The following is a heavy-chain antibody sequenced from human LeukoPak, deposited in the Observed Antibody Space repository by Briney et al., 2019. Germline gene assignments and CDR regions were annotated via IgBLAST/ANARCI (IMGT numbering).Heavy chain of an antibody. J-gene: IGHJ5*02. D-gene: IGHD3-3*01. V-gene: IGHV1-2*02. Sequence: ASVKVSCKASGYTFTGYYMHWVRQAPGQGLEWMGWINPNSGGTNYAQKFQGRVTMTRDTSISTAYMELGRLRSDDTAVYYCARALGNGDFWSGYYHWFDPWGQGTLVTVSS. CDR2: INPNSGGT. CDR3: ARALGNGDFWSGYYHWFDP. CDR1: GYTFTGYY.